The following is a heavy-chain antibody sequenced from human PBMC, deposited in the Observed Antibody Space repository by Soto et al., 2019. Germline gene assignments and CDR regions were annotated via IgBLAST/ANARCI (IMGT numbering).Heavy chain of an antibody. D-gene: IGHD1-26*01. CDR2: IYHSGST. CDR1: GYSISSGYY. Sequence: SETLSLTCAVSGYSISSGYYWGWIRQPPGKGLEWIGSIYHSGSTYYNPSLKSRVTISVDTSKNQFSLKLSSVTAADTAVYYYARDLVVGEGMDVWGQGTTVTVSS. J-gene: IGHJ6*02. V-gene: IGHV4-38-2*02. CDR3: ARDLVVGEGMDV.